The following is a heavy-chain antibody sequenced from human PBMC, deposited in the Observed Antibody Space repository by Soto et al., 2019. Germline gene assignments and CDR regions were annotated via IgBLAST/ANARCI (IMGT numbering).Heavy chain of an antibody. V-gene: IGHV3-9*01. CDR2: ISWNSGII. CDR1: GFTFDDHT. D-gene: IGHD3-22*01. CDR3: PKDTHSPSGYFEAFDV. Sequence: DAQLVESGGGLVQPGKSLRISCVASGFTFDDHTMHWVRQAPGRGLEWVSCISWNSGIIGYADSVKGRFTISRDNAKNSLYLRMDSLRPEVTAVYYCPKDTHSPSGYFEAFDVWGQGTKVTVSS. J-gene: IGHJ3*01.